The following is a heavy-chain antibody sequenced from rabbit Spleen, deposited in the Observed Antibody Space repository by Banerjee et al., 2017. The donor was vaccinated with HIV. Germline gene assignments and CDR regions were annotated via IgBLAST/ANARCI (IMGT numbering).Heavy chain of an antibody. CDR3: GRSYIGKAITSLNL. CDR1: GIDFSNKYY. Sequence: QSLEESGGDLVKPGASLTLTCKASGIDFSNKYYMCWVRQAPGKGLELIACIYAGDGSTDYASWAKGRFTISKTSSTTVDLQMTSLTDADTATYFCGRSYIGKAITSLNLWGQGTLVTVS. CDR2: IYAGDGST. D-gene: IGHD1-1*01. V-gene: IGHV1S40*01. J-gene: IGHJ4*01.